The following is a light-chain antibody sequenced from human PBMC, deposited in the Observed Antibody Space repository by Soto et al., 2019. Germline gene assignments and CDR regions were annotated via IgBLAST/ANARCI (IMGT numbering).Light chain of an antibody. Sequence: VVMTQSPLSLPVTLGQPASISCRSSQSLLYSDGNTYLNWFQQRPGQSPRRLIYKVYNRDSGVPDRCSGSGSGTDFTLTISRVEAEDVGVYYCMQGTGWPRTFGQGTKLEIK. CDR3: MQGTGWPRT. CDR2: KVY. CDR1: QSLLYSDGNTY. J-gene: IGKJ2*01. V-gene: IGKV2-30*01.